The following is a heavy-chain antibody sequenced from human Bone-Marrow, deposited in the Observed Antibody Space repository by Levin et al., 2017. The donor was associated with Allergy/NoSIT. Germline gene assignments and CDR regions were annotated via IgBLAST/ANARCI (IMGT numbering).Heavy chain of an antibody. Sequence: ASVKVSCKASGYTFTSYDINWVRQATGQGLEWMGWMNPNSGNTGYAQKFQGRVTMTRNTSISTAYMELSSLRSEDTAVYYCARGGYYDSSGYYYPYGMDVWGQGTTVTVSS. CDR2: MNPNSGNT. CDR3: ARGGYYDSSGYYYPYGMDV. D-gene: IGHD3-22*01. J-gene: IGHJ6*02. CDR1: GYTFTSYD. V-gene: IGHV1-8*01.